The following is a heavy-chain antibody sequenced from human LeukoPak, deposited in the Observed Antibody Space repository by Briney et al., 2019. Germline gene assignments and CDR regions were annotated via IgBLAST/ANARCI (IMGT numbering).Heavy chain of an antibody. CDR1: GGSISSYY. V-gene: IGHV4-59*01. CDR2: IYYSGST. Sequence: SETLSLTCTVSGGSISSYYWSWIRQPPGKGLEWIGYIYYSGSTNYNPSLKSRVTISVDTPRNQFSLKLSSVTAADTAVYYCARVLTYYDSSGYPFRAFDYWGQGTLVTVSS. J-gene: IGHJ4*02. CDR3: ARVLTYYDSSGYPFRAFDY. D-gene: IGHD3-22*01.